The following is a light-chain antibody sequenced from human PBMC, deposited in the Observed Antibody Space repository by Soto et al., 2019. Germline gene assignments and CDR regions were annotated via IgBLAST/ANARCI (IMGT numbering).Light chain of an antibody. CDR2: DVT. V-gene: IGLV2-14*01. CDR1: SRDVGGYNY. CDR3: SSSKLSNYV. J-gene: IGLJ1*01. Sequence: QSALTQPGSMSGSPGQPITISYTGTSRDVGGYNYVSWYQHYPVKAPKLIIYDVTSRPSGVSDRFSASKSDNTASLPISGLQPDEEEHYYCSSSKLSNYVLGSGTKVT.